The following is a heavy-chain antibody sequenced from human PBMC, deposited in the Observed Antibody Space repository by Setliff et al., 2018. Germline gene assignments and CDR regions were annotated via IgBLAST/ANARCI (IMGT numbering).Heavy chain of an antibody. CDR3: ARVPVVGATKLYWFDP. CDR1: GYTFTSYA. V-gene: IGHV1-3*01. Sequence: GASVKVSCKASGYTFTSYAMHWVRQAPGQRLEWMGWINAGNGNTIYSQKFQGRVTITRDTSASTAYMELSSLGSEDTAVYYCARVPVVGATKLYWFDPWGQGTLVTVSS. J-gene: IGHJ5*02. D-gene: IGHD1-26*01. CDR2: INAGNGNT.